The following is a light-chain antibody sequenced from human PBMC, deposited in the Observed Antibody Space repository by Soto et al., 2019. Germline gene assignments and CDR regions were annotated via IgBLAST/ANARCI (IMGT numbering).Light chain of an antibody. CDR1: SSDIGDSNY. V-gene: IGLV2-14*03. Sequence: QSALTQPASASGSPGQSITISCTGTSSDIGDSNYVSWYQQHPGKAPTLVIYDVSTRPSGVSNRFSGSKSANTASLTISGLQAEDEAYYYFSSFLSSSTFYVFATGTNGTV. CDR3: SSFLSSSTFYV. J-gene: IGLJ1*01. CDR2: DVS.